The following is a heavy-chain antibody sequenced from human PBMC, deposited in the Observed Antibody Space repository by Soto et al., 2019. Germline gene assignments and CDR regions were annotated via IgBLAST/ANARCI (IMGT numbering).Heavy chain of an antibody. CDR1: GGSISSYY. CDR2: IYYSGST. J-gene: IGHJ6*02. V-gene: IGHV4-59*08. CDR3: ARASPFETILHHYGMAV. Sequence: WETLSLTCTVSGGSISSYYWSWIRQPPGKGLEWIGYIYYSGSTYYNPSLKSRVTISVDTSKNQFSLKLSSVTAADTAVYYCARASPFETILHHYGMAVWGQGTTVTVPS. D-gene: IGHD3-9*01.